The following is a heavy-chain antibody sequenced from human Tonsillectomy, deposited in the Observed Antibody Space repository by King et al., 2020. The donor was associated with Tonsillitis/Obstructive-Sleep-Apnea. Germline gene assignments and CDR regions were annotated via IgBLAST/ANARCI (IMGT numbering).Heavy chain of an antibody. CDR3: AKAMVQGIIITIFDY. Sequence: VQLVESGGGLVQPGGSLRLSFAASGITFSSYAMGWVRPAPGKGLGGVSTISGGGGSPYYADSGKGRFPISRDNSKNTLYLQMNSLRAEDTAVYYCAKAMVQGIIITIFDYWGQGTLVTVSS. V-gene: IGHV3-23*04. CDR1: GITFSSYA. J-gene: IGHJ4*02. CDR2: ISGGGGSP. D-gene: IGHD3-10*01.